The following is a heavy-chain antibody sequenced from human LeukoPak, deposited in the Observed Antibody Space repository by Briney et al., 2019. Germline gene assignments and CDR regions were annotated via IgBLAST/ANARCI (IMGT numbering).Heavy chain of an antibody. CDR3: ARDRDFWSGYYFDY. D-gene: IGHD3-3*01. CDR2: IIPIFGTA. Sequence: SVNVSFKASGGTFSSYAISWVRQAPGQGLAWMGGIIPIFGTANYAQKFQGRVTITADESTSTAYMELSSLRSEDTAVYYCARDRDFWSGYYFDYWGQGTLVTVSS. J-gene: IGHJ4*02. V-gene: IGHV1-69*13. CDR1: GGTFSSYA.